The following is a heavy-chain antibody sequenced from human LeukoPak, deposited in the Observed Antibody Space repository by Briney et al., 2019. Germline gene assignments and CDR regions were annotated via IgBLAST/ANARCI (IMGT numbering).Heavy chain of an antibody. CDR2: VFPRSGDT. CDR1: GYTFSDYY. J-gene: IGHJ1*01. D-gene: IGHD5/OR15-5a*01. V-gene: IGHV1-2*02. Sequence: GASVKVSCKASGYTFSDYYIHWVRQASGEGLEWVGWVFPRSGDTYYSQRFHGRVAMTTDTSINTAYMELSRLKSDDTGVYFCARPPRDLVSAAPFPFWGQGTLVTVSS. CDR3: ARPPRDLVSAAPFPF.